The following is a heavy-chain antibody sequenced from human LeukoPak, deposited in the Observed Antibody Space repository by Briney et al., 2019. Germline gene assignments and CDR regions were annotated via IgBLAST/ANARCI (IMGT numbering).Heavy chain of an antibody. Sequence: GSLRLSCAASGFTFSSYSMNWVRQAPGKGLEWVSYISSSSSTIYYADSVKGRFTISRDNAKNSLYLQMNSLRVEDTAVYYCAVKMSYYYYYYMDVWGKGTTVTVSS. CDR3: AVKMSYYYYYYMDV. CDR2: ISSSSSTI. J-gene: IGHJ6*03. CDR1: GFTFSSYS. V-gene: IGHV3-48*01.